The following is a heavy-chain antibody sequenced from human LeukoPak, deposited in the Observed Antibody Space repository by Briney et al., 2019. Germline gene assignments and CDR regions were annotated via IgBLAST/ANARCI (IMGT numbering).Heavy chain of an antibody. J-gene: IGHJ6*02. Sequence: GRSLSLSCTTSGFSFADHAMSWVRQAPGKGLEWVGLIRSKAYRGTTEYAASVKGRFTISRDDSNSIVYLQMNSLKSEDTALYYCARGPIQLWIHNAMDVWGQGATVTVSS. D-gene: IGHD5-18*01. CDR2: IRSKAYRGTT. CDR1: GFSFADHA. V-gene: IGHV3-49*04. CDR3: ARGPIQLWIHNAMDV.